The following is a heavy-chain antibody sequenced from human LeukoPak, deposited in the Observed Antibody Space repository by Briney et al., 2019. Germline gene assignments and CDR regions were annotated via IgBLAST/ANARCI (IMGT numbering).Heavy chain of an antibody. CDR3: ARVVEMATISAFDI. D-gene: IGHD5-24*01. V-gene: IGHV3-53*04. CDR2: IYSGGST. Sequence: GGSLRLSCAASGFTVSSNYMSWVRQAPGKGLEWVSVIYSGGSTYYAESVKGRFTISRHNSKNTLYLQMNSLRAEDTAVYYCARVVEMATISAFDIWGQGTMVTVSS. J-gene: IGHJ3*02. CDR1: GFTVSSNY.